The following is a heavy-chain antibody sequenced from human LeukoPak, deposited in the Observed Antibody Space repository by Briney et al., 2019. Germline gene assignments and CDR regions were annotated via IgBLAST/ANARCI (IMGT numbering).Heavy chain of an antibody. Sequence: SETLSLTCTVSGGSISSSSYYWGWIRQPPGKGLEWIGSIYYSGSTYCNPSLKSRVTISVDTSKNQFSLKLSSVTAADTAVYYCARGKDYGDAGNFDYWGQGTLVTVSS. CDR3: ARGKDYGDAGNFDY. J-gene: IGHJ4*02. CDR2: IYYSGST. CDR1: GGSISSSSYY. V-gene: IGHV4-39*01. D-gene: IGHD4-17*01.